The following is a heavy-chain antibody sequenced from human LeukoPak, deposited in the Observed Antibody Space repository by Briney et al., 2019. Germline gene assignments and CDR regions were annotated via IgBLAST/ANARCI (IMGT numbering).Heavy chain of an antibody. J-gene: IGHJ4*02. CDR3: AKQREGISWSPDY. D-gene: IGHD6-13*01. Sequence: GGSLRLSCAASGFTFSSYGMHWVRQAPGKGLEWVAVISFDGSNKYYADSVKGRFTISRDNSKNTLYLQMNSLRTEDTAVYYCAKQREGISWSPDYWGQGTLVTVSS. CDR2: ISFDGSNK. V-gene: IGHV3-30*18. CDR1: GFTFSSYG.